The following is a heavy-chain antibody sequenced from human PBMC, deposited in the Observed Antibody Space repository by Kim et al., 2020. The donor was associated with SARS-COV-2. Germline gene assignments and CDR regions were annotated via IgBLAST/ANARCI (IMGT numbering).Heavy chain of an antibody. CDR3: ANPRQPDY. J-gene: IGHJ4*02. D-gene: IGHD6-13*01. CDR2: SGDTT. Sequence: SGDTTTSEDYVKGRFTVSRDQSKHTLYLQMSSLGAEDTAIYYCANPRQPDYWGQGTLVTVSS. V-gene: IGHV3-23*01.